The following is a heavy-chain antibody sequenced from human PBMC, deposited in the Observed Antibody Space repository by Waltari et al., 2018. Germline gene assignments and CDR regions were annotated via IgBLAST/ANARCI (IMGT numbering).Heavy chain of an antibody. CDR2: INPNSGGT. Sequence: QVQLVQSGAEVKKPGASVKVSCKASGYTFTGYYMHWVRQAPGQGLEWMGWINPNSGGTNYAQKFQGRVTMTRDTSISTAYMELSRLRSDDTAVYYCARLGSPGIAAADVQDYWGQGTLVTVSS. CDR1: GYTFTGYY. D-gene: IGHD6-13*01. J-gene: IGHJ4*02. V-gene: IGHV1-2*02. CDR3: ARLGSPGIAAADVQDY.